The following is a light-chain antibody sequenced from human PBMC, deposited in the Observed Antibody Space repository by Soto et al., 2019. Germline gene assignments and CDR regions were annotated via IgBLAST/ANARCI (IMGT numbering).Light chain of an antibody. Sequence: QSVLTQPASVSGSPGQSITISCTGTSSDVGGYNYVSWYQQHPGKAPKLMSYEVSNRPSGVSNRFSGSKSGDTASLTISGLQAEDEADYYCSSYTSSSTSHVVFGGGTKLTVL. CDR3: SSYTSSSTSHVV. V-gene: IGLV2-14*01. CDR2: EVS. CDR1: SSDVGGYNY. J-gene: IGLJ2*01.